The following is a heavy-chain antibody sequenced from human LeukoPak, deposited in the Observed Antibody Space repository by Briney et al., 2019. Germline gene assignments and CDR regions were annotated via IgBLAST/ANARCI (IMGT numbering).Heavy chain of an antibody. D-gene: IGHD3-16*02. CDR3: ANYRDYYYYYGMDV. V-gene: IGHV3-23*01. CDR2: ISGSGGST. J-gene: IGHJ6*02. Sequence: GGSLRLSCAASGFTFSSYAMSWVRQAPGKGLEWVSAISGSGGSTYYADSVKGRFTISRDNSKNTLYLQMNSLRAEDTAVYYCANYRDYYYYYGMDVWGQGTTVTVSS. CDR1: GFTFSSYA.